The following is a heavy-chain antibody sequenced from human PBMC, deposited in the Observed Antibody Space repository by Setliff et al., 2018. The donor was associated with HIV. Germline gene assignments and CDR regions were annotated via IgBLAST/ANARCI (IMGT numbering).Heavy chain of an antibody. D-gene: IGHD3-10*01. Sequence: SETLSLTCTVSGGSITSFYWNWIRQPAGRGLEWIGRIYTSGSTNYSPSLKSRVSMSVDTSRNQLSLKLSSVTAADTAVHYCARTLLWFGESVYFDYWGQGTLVTVSS. CDR2: IYTSGST. J-gene: IGHJ4*02. V-gene: IGHV4-4*07. CDR1: GGSITSFY. CDR3: ARTLLWFGESVYFDY.